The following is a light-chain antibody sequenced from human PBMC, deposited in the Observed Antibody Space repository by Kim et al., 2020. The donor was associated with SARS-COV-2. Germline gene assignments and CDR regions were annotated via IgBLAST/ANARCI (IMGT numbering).Light chain of an antibody. CDR3: QQSYGSPRT. J-gene: IGKJ1*01. CDR1: HGISTY. V-gene: IGKV1-39*01. Sequence: ASVRDRITATCRAGHGISTYLYWYQLKPGKAPKLLIYGAFKLHSGVPSRFSGSGSGTDFPLTISSLQPEDFATYYCQQSYGSPRTFGQGTKVDIK. CDR2: GAF.